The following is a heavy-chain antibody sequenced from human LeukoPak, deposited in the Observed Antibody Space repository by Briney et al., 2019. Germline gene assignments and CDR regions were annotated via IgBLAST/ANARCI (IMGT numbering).Heavy chain of an antibody. D-gene: IGHD4-11*01. CDR3: AKDLTTVTKPYYYYMDV. Sequence: GGSLRLSCAASGFTFSSYGMHWVRQAPGKGLEWVAFIRYDGSNKYYADSVKGRFTISRDNSKNTLYLQMNSLRAEDTAVYYCAKDLTTVTKPYYYYMDVWGKGTTVTVSS. CDR2: IRYDGSNK. J-gene: IGHJ6*03. V-gene: IGHV3-30*02. CDR1: GFTFSSYG.